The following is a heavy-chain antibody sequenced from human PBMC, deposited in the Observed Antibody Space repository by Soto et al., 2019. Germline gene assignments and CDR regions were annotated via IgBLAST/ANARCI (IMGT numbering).Heavy chain of an antibody. CDR2: MSYDGSDT. V-gene: IGHV3-30*02. D-gene: IGHD3-10*02. J-gene: IGHJ4*02. Sequence: GGSLRLSCVGSGFICSNNGMHWVRQTPGKGLEWVALMSYDGSDTFYADSVEGRVTISRDNSKNTHFLHMRNLRAEDTAMYYCTIVRVADSALDHWGQGAVVTVSS. CDR1: GFICSNNG. CDR3: TIVRVADSALDH.